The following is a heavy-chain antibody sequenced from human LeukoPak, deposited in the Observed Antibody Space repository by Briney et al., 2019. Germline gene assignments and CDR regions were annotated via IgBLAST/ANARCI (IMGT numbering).Heavy chain of an antibody. J-gene: IGHJ4*02. CDR2: MNPNSGNT. D-gene: IGHD2-2*01. Sequence: ASVKVSCKASGYTFTSYDINWVRQATGQGLEWMGWMNPNSGNTGYAQKFQGRVTMTRNTSISTAYMELSSLRSEDTAVYYCARATQDFLVAADLFDYWGQGTLVTVSS. CDR1: GYTFTSYD. CDR3: ARATQDFLVAADLFDY. V-gene: IGHV1-8*01.